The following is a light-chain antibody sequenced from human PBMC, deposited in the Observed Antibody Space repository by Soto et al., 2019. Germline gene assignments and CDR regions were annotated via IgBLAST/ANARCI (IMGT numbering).Light chain of an antibody. Sequence: QSVLTQPASVSGSPGQSITISCTGTSSDVGGYNYVSWYQQHPGKAPKLMIYDVSIRPSGVSYRFSGSKSGNTASLTISGLQAEDEADYYCSSYTSSSTPYVFGTGTKVTVL. J-gene: IGLJ1*01. CDR2: DVS. CDR1: SSDVGGYNY. V-gene: IGLV2-14*01. CDR3: SSYTSSSTPYV.